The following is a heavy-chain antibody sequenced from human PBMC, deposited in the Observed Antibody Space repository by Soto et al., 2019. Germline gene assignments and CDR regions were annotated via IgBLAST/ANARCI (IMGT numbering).Heavy chain of an antibody. CDR2: ISYDGSNK. D-gene: IGHD5-12*01. J-gene: IGHJ6*02. Sequence: PGGSLRLSCAASGFTFSSYAMHWVRQAPGKGLEWVAVISYDGSNKYYADSVKGRFTISRDNSKNTLYLQMNSLRAEDTAVYYCARDIQRWLQFRAYGMDVWGQGTTVTVSS. V-gene: IGHV3-30-3*01. CDR3: ARDIQRWLQFRAYGMDV. CDR1: GFTFSSYA.